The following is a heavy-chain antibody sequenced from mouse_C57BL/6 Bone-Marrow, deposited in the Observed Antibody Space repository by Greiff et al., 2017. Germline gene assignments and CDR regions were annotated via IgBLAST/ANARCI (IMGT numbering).Heavy chain of an antibody. J-gene: IGHJ3*01. CDR1: GFNIKDYY. V-gene: IGHV14-2*01. CDR3: SSYYYGSRGGAWFAY. CDR2: IDPEDGET. Sequence: EVKVVESGAELEKPGASVKLSCTASGFNIKDYYMHWVKQRTEQGLEWIGRIDPEDGETKYAPKFQGKATITADTSSNTAYLQLSSRTSEDTAVYYCSSYYYGSRGGAWFAYWGQGTLVTASA. D-gene: IGHD1-1*01.